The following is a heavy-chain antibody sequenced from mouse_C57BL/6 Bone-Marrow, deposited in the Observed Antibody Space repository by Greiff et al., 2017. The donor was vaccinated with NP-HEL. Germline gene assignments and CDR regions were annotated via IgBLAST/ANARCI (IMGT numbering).Heavy chain of an antibody. CDR1: GFTFSDYY. CDR2: ISNGGGST. CDR3: ARRGA. Sequence: EVQGVESGGGLVQPGGSLKLSCAASGFTFSDYYMYWVRQTPEKRLEWVAYISNGGGSTYYPDTVKGRFTISRDNAKNTLYLQMSRLKSEDTAMYYCARRGAWGQGTLVTVSA. J-gene: IGHJ3*01. V-gene: IGHV5-12*01.